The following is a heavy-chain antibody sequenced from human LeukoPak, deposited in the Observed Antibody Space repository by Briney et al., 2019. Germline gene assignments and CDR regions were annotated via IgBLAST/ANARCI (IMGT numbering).Heavy chain of an antibody. Sequence: GGSLRLSCAASGFTVSSNYMSWVRQAPGKGLEWVSVIYSGGSTYYADSVKGRFTISRDNSKNTLYLQMNSLRAEDTAVYYCVSAGYGDYRVVDYWGQGTLVTVSS. CDR1: GFTVSSNY. CDR2: IYSGGST. D-gene: IGHD4-17*01. V-gene: IGHV3-66*01. CDR3: VSAGYGDYRVVDY. J-gene: IGHJ4*02.